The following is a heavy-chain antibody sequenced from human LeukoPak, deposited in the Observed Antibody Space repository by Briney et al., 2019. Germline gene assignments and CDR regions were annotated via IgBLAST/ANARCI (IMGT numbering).Heavy chain of an antibody. D-gene: IGHD2-2*01. J-gene: IGHJ4*02. Sequence: GRSLRLSCVASGFTFSSYGMHWVRQAPGKGLEWVAVIWYDGSNKNCADSGKGRFTISRDNSKNTLYLQMNSLRAEDTAVYYCAKDSNESLDYWGQGTLVTVSS. CDR1: GFTFSSYG. CDR2: IWYDGSNK. CDR3: AKDSNESLDY. V-gene: IGHV3-33*06.